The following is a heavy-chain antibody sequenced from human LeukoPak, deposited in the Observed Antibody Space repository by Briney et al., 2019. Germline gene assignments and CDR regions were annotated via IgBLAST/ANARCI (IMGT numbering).Heavy chain of an antibody. Sequence: SETLSLTCAVSGDSFSSHYWTWIRQPPGKGLEWIGYISYIGSTNYSPSLKSRVTISIDTSKNQFSLKLSSVTAADTAVYYCARDLVTVTKGFDIWGQGTMVSVSS. J-gene: IGHJ3*02. CDR3: ARDLVTVTKGFDI. V-gene: IGHV4-59*11. CDR1: GDSFSSHY. D-gene: IGHD4-17*01. CDR2: ISYIGST.